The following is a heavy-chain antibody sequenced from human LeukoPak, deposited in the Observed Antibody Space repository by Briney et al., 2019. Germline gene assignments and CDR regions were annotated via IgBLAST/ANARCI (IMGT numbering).Heavy chain of an antibody. Sequence: SVKVSCKASGGTFSSYAISWVRQAPGQGLEWMGGIIPIFGTANYAQKFQGRVTITTDESTSTAYMELSSLRSEDTAVYYCARDAFLEWLLSSLFDYWGQGTLVTVSS. D-gene: IGHD3-3*02. CDR1: GGTFSSYA. CDR2: IIPIFGTA. J-gene: IGHJ4*02. V-gene: IGHV1-69*05. CDR3: ARDAFLEWLLSSLFDY.